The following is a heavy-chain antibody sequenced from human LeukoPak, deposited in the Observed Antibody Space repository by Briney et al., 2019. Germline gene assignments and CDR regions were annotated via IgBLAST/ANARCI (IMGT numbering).Heavy chain of an antibody. CDR1: GFSFSGYS. J-gene: IGHJ6*03. D-gene: IGHD1-1*01. CDR3: ARVEATTGRNYHYYYMDV. V-gene: IGHV3-21*01. CDR2: INSGSTYM. Sequence: GGSLRLSCGASGFSFSGYSMNWVRQAPGKGLEWVSYINSGSTYMYHADSVKGRFTISRDNAKNSLHLQMDSLRAEDTAVYFCARVEATTGRNYHYYYMDVWGKGTTVIVSS.